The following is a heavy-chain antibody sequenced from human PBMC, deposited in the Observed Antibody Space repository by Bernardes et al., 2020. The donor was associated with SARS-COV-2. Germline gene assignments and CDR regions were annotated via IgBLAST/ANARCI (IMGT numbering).Heavy chain of an antibody. CDR1: GFSLTQYG. J-gene: IGHJ4*02. CDR2: IRFDGTTK. Sequence: LRLSCAASGFSLTQYGMHWVRQAPGKGLEWVAFIRFDGTTKEYADSVKGRLTISRDTSKNTVYLQMDSLRPEDTAVYYCAKNVAVGEAGYFDHWGQGTLVAVSS. CDR3: AKNVAVGEAGYFDH. D-gene: IGHD2-15*01. V-gene: IGHV3-30*02.